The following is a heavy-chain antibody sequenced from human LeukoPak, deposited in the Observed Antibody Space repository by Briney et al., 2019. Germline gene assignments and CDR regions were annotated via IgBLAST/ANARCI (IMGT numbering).Heavy chain of an antibody. V-gene: IGHV3-30*18. CDR2: ISYDGSNK. Sequence: GGSLRLSCAASGFPFSSYWMSWVRQAPGKGLEWVAVISYDGSNKYYADSVKGRFTISRDNSKNTLYLQMNSLRAEDTAVYYCAKDPFNDSSGFIRYYFDYWGQGTLVTVSS. J-gene: IGHJ4*02. CDR1: GFPFSSYW. CDR3: AKDPFNDSSGFIRYYFDY. D-gene: IGHD3-22*01.